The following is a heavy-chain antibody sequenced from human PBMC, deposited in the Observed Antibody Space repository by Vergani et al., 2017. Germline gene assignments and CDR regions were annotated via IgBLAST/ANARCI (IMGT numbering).Heavy chain of an antibody. CDR2: ISAYNGNT. CDR3: ARTIYDSSGYYFNRFDY. Sequence: QVQLVQSGAEVKKPGASVKVSCKASGYTFTSYGISWVRQAPGQGLEWMGGISAYNGNTNYAQKLQGRVTMTTDTSTSTAYMELRSLRSDDTALYYCARTIYDSSGYYFNRFDYWGQGTLVTVSS. D-gene: IGHD3-22*01. J-gene: IGHJ4*02. V-gene: IGHV1-18*04. CDR1: GYTFTSYG.